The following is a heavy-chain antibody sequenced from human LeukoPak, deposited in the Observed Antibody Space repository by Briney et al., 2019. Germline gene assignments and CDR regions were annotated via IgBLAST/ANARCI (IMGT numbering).Heavy chain of an antibody. CDR3: ARARGYCSGGSCKGIWFDP. D-gene: IGHD2-15*01. V-gene: IGHV1-46*01. CDR1: GYTFTSYY. J-gene: IGHJ5*02. Sequence: ASVKVSCEASGYTFTSYYMQWVRQAPGQGLEWMGIINPSGGSTSYAQKFQGRVTMTRDTSTSTVYMELSSLRSEDTAVYYCARARGYCSGGSCKGIWFDPWGQGTLVTVSS. CDR2: INPSGGST.